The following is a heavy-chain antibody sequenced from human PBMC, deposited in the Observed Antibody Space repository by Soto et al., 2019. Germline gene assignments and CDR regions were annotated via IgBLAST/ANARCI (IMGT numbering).Heavy chain of an antibody. CDR2: IFSSGST. CDR1: GGSINTFY. J-gene: IGHJ4*02. V-gene: IGHV4-4*07. D-gene: IGHD5-12*01. CDR3: AREGSYSAYNFAHGIQLWSFDF. Sequence: SETLSLTCTVSGGSINTFYWSWVRQPAGKGLEWIGRIFSSGSTSFNPSLESRVAMSVDTSKNHFSLNLSSVTAAAMAVYYCAREGSYSAYNFAHGIQLWSFDFWGQGALVTVSS.